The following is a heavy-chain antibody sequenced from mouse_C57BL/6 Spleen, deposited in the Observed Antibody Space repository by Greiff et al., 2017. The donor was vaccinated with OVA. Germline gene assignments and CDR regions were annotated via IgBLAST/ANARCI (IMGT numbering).Heavy chain of an antibody. CDR2: IYPRSGNT. CDR3: ARAYGSSYDWYFDV. CDR1: GYTFTSYG. D-gene: IGHD1-1*01. Sequence: VQLQQSGAELARPGASVKLSCKASGYTFTSYGISWVKQRTGQGLEWIGEIYPRSGNTYYNEKFKGKATLTADKSSSTAYMGLRSLTSEDSAVYFCARAYGSSYDWYFDVWGTGTTVTVSS. V-gene: IGHV1-81*01. J-gene: IGHJ1*03.